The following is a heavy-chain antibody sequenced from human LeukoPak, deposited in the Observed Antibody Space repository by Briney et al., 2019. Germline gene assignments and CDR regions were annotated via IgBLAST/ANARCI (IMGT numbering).Heavy chain of an antibody. CDR1: AGPLRSYY. Sequence: SQTLSLTCTVSAGPLRSYYWSWIRQPPGKGLALIAYIYHTGSPNYNPSLKGRVTMSVDTSKNQFSLKLSSVTAADTAVYYCARHFGDDYGRSFDFWGQGTLVTVSS. CDR3: ARHFGDDYGRSFDF. V-gene: IGHV4-59*08. J-gene: IGHJ4*02. D-gene: IGHD4-17*01. CDR2: IYHTGSP.